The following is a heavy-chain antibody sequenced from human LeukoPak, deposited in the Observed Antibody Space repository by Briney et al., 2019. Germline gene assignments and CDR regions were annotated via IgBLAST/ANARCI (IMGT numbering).Heavy chain of an antibody. CDR1: GGSFSGYY. J-gene: IGHJ3*02. V-gene: IGHV4-34*01. Sequence: SETLSLTCAVYGGSFSGYYWSWIRQPPGKGLEWIGEINHSGSTNYNPSLKSRVTISVDTSKNQFSLKLSSVTAADTAVYYRARVHGASNAFDIWGQGTMVTVSS. D-gene: IGHD4-17*01. CDR3: ARVHGASNAFDI. CDR2: INHSGST.